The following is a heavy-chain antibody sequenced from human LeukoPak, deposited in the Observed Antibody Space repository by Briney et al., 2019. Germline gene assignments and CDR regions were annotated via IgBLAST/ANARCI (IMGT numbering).Heavy chain of an antibody. CDR1: GLTVSTNY. V-gene: IGHV3-66*02. CDR3: ARRSATFYFDY. D-gene: IGHD3-3*01. Sequence: GGSLRLACAASGLTVSTNYMTWVPQAPGKGLEWVAVIYSGGNTYYAESVKGRFTISRDNSENTLYLQMNSLRAEDTAVYYCARRSATFYFDYWGQGTLVTVSS. J-gene: IGHJ4*02. CDR2: IYSGGNT.